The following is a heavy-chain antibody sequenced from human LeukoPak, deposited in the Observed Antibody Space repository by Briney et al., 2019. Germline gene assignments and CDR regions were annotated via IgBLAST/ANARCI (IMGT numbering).Heavy chain of an antibody. CDR1: GFTFSSYS. V-gene: IGHV3-48*02. J-gene: IGHJ4*02. Sequence: GGSLRLSCAASGFTFSSYSMNWVRQAPGKGLEWVSYISSSSSTIYYADSVKGRFTISRDNAKNSLYLQMNSLRDEDTAVYYCAKDRSAVVRASPMDSWGQGTLVIVSS. CDR2: ISSSSSTI. D-gene: IGHD3-10*01. CDR3: AKDRSAVVRASPMDS.